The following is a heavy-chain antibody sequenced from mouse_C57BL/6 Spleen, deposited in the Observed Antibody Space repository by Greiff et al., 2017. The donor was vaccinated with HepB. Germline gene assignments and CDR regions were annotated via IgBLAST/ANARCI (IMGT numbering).Heavy chain of an antibody. J-gene: IGHJ3*01. D-gene: IGHD3-3*01. CDR2: IYPGDGDT. CDR1: GYAFSSYW. V-gene: IGHV1-80*01. CDR3: ARGGLGTGFAY. Sequence: VQLKESGAELVKPGASVKISCKASGYAFSSYWMNWVKQRPGKGLEWIGQIYPGDGDTNYNGKFKGKATLTADKSSSTAYMQLSSLTSEDSAVYFCARGGLGTGFAYWGQGTLVTVSA.